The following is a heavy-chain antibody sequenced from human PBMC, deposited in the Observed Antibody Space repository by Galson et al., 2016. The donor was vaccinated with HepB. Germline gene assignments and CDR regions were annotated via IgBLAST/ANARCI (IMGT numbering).Heavy chain of an antibody. CDR2: IYVTASGSP. D-gene: IGHD2-21*02. V-gene: IGHV4-4*02. J-gene: IGHJ6*02. CDR3: ARHHVTATGHGIDV. Sequence: SETLSLTCAVSGDSISSSNWWTWVRQPPGTGLEWIGEIYVTASGSPNYNPSLKSRVTISGDKSKNQFSLRLTSVTAADTAVYYCARHHVTATGHGIDVWGQGTMVTVSS. CDR1: GDSISSSNW.